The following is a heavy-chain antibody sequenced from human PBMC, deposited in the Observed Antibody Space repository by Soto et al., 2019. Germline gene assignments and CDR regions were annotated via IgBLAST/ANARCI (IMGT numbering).Heavy chain of an antibody. CDR1: GGSFSGYY. CDR2: INHSGST. V-gene: IGHV4-34*01. CDR3: ARSNIVPIAARFYYYYGMDV. Sequence: QVQLQQWGAGLLKPSETLSLTCAVYGGSFSGYYWRWIRQPPGKGLEWIGEINHSGSTNYNPSLKSRVTISVDTSKNQFSLKLSSVTAAGTAVYYCARSNIVPIAARFYYYYGMDVWGQGTTVTVAS. J-gene: IGHJ6*02. D-gene: IGHD6-6*01.